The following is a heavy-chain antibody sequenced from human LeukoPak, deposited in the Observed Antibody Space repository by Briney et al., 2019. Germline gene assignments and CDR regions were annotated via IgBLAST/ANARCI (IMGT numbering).Heavy chain of an antibody. Sequence: AASVKVSCKASLWTYTEHYMHWRRQAPGQGLEWMGWINPNSGGTNYAQKFQGRVTMTRDMSISTNSMRLSRLRSNSLAADDMAVYRRSRYCGNSVSYAFDIWGQGTMVTVSS. CDR1: LWTYTEHY. CDR2: INPNSGGT. V-gene: IGHV1-2*02. J-gene: IGHJ3*02. D-gene: IGHD4-23*01. CDR3: AVYRRSRYCGNSVSYAFDI.